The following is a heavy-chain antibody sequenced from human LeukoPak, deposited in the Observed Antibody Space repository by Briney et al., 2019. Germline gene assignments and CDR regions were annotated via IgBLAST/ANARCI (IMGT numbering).Heavy chain of an antibody. D-gene: IGHD3-10*01. V-gene: IGHV4-59*01. CDR2: IYYSGST. CDR3: ARDRGTNAPALGY. J-gene: IGHJ4*02. CDR1: GGSISSYY. Sequence: RASETLSLTCTVSGGSISSYYWSWIRQPPGKGLEWIGYIYYSGSTNYNPSLKSRVTISVDTSKNQFSLKLSSVTAADTAVYYCARDRGTNAPALGYWGQGTLVTVSS.